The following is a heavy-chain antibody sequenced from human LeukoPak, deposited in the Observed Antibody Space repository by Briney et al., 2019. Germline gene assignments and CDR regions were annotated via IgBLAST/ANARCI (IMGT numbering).Heavy chain of an antibody. Sequence: PGGSPRLSCAASGFTFSSYSMNWVRQAPGKGLEWVSSISSSSSYIYYADSVKGRFTISRDNAKNSLYLRMNSLRAEDTAVYYCARVELAPYYYYMDVWGKGTTVTVSS. D-gene: IGHD1-7*01. J-gene: IGHJ6*03. V-gene: IGHV3-21*01. CDR3: ARVELAPYYYYMDV. CDR1: GFTFSSYS. CDR2: ISSSSSYI.